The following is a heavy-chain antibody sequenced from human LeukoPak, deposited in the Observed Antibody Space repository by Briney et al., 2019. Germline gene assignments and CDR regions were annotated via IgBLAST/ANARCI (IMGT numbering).Heavy chain of an antibody. D-gene: IGHD4-17*01. CDR1: GASIRSYS. CDR3: ARDGEYSDAAFDI. CDR2: IHTSAST. V-gene: IGHV4-4*07. Sequence: PSETLSLTCSVSGASIRSYSWSWLRQPAGKGLEWIGCIHTSASTEYNPSLKSRVTMSVDTSKNQFSLKLNSVTAADTAVYFCARDGEYSDAAFDIWGQGTLVTVSS. J-gene: IGHJ3*02.